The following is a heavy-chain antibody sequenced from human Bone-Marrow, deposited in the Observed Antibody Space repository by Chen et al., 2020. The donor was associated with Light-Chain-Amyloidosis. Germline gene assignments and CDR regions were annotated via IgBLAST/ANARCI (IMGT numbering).Heavy chain of an antibody. CDR1: GFNFSSFG. Sequence: EVQLVESGGGLVQPGGSLRPSCVTYGFNFSSFGMSWVRQAPGKGLEWVSTVSGSTVSTYYAGAVKGRFIVSRDNSKSTLYLQMDSLRAGDTAVYVCTRKGGYFDFWGQGSLVTVSS. J-gene: IGHJ4*02. CDR2: VSGSTVST. V-gene: IGHV3-23*04. D-gene: IGHD3-10*01. CDR3: TRKGGYFDF.